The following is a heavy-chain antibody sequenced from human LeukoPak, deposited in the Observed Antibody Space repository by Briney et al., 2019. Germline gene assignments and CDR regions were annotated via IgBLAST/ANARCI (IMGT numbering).Heavy chain of an antibody. Sequence: GASVKVSCKASGYTFTRYDINWVRQATGQGLEWMGWMNPKSGNTGHAQKFQGRVTITRDTSISTVYMELSSLRSEDTAVYYCARDLGYYDSSGYQYYFDYWGQGTLVTVSS. CDR1: GYTFTRYD. CDR2: MNPKSGNT. D-gene: IGHD3-22*01. V-gene: IGHV1-8*03. CDR3: ARDLGYYDSSGYQYYFDY. J-gene: IGHJ4*02.